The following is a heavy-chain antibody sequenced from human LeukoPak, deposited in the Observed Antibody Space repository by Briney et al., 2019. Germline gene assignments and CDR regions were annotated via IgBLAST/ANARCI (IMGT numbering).Heavy chain of an antibody. D-gene: IGHD5-12*01. CDR1: GYTFTSYD. Sequence: ASVKGSCKASGYTFTSYDINWVRQATGQGLEWMGIINPSGGSTSYAQKFQGRVTMTRDMSTSTVYMELSSLRSEDTAVYYCARDGSKPPSVAHFDYWGQGTLVTVSS. CDR3: ARDGSKPPSVAHFDY. J-gene: IGHJ4*02. CDR2: INPSGGST. V-gene: IGHV1-46*01.